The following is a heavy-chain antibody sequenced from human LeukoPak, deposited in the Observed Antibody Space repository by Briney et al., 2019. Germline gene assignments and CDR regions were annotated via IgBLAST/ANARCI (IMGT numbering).Heavy chain of an antibody. D-gene: IGHD2-2*01. Sequence: SQTLSLTCTVSGGSISSGDYYWSWIRQPPGKGLEWIVYIYYSGSTYYNPSLKSRVTISVDTSKNQFSLKLSSVTAADTAVYYRASRVVVPAAPFDYWGQGTLVTVSS. J-gene: IGHJ4*02. V-gene: IGHV4-30-4*01. CDR1: GGSISSGDYY. CDR2: IYYSGST. CDR3: ASRVVVPAAPFDY.